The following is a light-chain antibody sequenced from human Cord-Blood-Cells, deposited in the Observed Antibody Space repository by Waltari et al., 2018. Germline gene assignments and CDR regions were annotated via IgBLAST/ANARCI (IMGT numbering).Light chain of an antibody. CDR2: EVS. CDR1: GSAVGSCNL. Sequence: QSALTQPASVSGSPGQSFTISCTGTGSAVGSCNLVSWYQQPPGKAPKLMIYEVSKRPSGVSNRFSGSKSGNTASLTISGLQAEDEADYYCCSYAGSSTYVFGTGTKVTVL. CDR3: CSYAGSSTYV. V-gene: IGLV2-23*02. J-gene: IGLJ1*01.